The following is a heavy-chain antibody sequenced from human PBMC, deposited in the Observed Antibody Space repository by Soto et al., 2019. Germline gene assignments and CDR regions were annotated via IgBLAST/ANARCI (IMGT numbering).Heavy chain of an antibody. D-gene: IGHD3-22*01. V-gene: IGHV1-69*13. CDR2: IIPIFGTA. J-gene: IGHJ6*02. Sequence: ASVKVSCKASGGTFSSYAISWVRQAPGQGLEWMGGIIPIFGTANYAQKFQGRVTITADESTSTAYMELSSLRSEDTAVYYCARDKVGYYYSSGYYRVSVPPDHYYGMDVWGQGTTVTVSS. CDR1: GGTFSSYA. CDR3: ARDKVGYYYSSGYYRVSVPPDHYYGMDV.